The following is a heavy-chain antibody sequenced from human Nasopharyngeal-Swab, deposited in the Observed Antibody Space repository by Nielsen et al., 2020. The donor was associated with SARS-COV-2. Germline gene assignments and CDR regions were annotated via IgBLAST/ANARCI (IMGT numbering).Heavy chain of an antibody. J-gene: IGHJ6*03. V-gene: IGHV3-30*02. Sequence: GGSLRLSCAASGFTFSSYGMHWVRQAPGKGLEWVAFIRYDGSNKYYADSVKGRFTISRDNSKNTLYLQMNSLRAEDTAVYYCAKAALWFGDPRGSYYMDVWGKGTTVTVSS. CDR1: GFTFSSYG. CDR3: AKAALWFGDPRGSYYMDV. CDR2: IRYDGSNK. D-gene: IGHD3-10*01.